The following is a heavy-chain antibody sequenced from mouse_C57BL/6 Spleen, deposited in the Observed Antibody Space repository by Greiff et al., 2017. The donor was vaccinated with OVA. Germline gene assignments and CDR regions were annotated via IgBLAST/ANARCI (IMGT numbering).Heavy chain of an antibody. Sequence: VQLVESGAELVKPGASVKLSCKASGYTFTSYWMQWVKQRPGQGLEWIGEIDPSDSYTNYNQKFKGKATLTVDTSSSTAYMQLSSLTSEDSAVYYCARGDDGYYSFAYWGQGTLVTVSA. V-gene: IGHV1-50*01. CDR3: ARGDDGYYSFAY. CDR2: IDPSDSYT. J-gene: IGHJ3*01. D-gene: IGHD2-3*01. CDR1: GYTFTSYW.